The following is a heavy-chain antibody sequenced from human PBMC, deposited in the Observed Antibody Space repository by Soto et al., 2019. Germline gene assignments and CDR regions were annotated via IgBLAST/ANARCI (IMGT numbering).Heavy chain of an antibody. D-gene: IGHD2-15*01. J-gene: IGHJ6*02. CDR3: ARSEEDSDYYYYGMDV. CDR1: GDTVSSNSVA. Sequence: PSQTLSLTCVGSGDTVSSNSVAWNWVRQSPSRGLEWLGRTYYRSRWYSDYAVSVRSRIDINAESSKNQVSLLLNSVTPEDTAVYYCARSEEDSDYYYYGMDVWGQGTTVTVSS. V-gene: IGHV6-1*01. CDR2: TYYRSRWYS.